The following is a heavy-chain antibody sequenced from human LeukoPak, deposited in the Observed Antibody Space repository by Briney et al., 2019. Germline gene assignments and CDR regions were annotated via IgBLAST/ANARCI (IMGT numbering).Heavy chain of an antibody. Sequence: ASVKVSCKAAGYTFTSYGISWVRQAPGQGLEWTGWISAYNGKTNYAQMLQGRVTMTTDTSTSTAYMELRSLRSDDTAVYYCARRYISGYLYYFDYWGQGTLVTVSS. CDR3: ARRYISGYLYYFDY. CDR2: ISAYNGKT. V-gene: IGHV1-18*01. CDR1: GYTFTSYG. D-gene: IGHD3-22*01. J-gene: IGHJ4*02.